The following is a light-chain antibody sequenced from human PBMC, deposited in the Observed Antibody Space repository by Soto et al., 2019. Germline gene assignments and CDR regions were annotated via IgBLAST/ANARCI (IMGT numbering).Light chain of an antibody. V-gene: IGLV2-14*03. CDR3: SSYTSSSTVI. CDR2: DVS. J-gene: IGLJ2*01. CDR1: SSDVGGYNY. Sequence: QSALTQPASVSGSPGQSITISCTGTSSDVGGYNYVSWFQHHPGKAPKVMIYDVSSRPSGVSNRFSGSRSGNTASLTISGLLPEDEADYYCSSYTSSSTVIFGGGTQLTVL.